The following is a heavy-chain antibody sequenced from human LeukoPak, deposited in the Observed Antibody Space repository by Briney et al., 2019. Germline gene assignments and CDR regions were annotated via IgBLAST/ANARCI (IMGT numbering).Heavy chain of an antibody. CDR3: AKGDSSGWYLSWFDP. CDR2: ISSSSSGSTI. D-gene: IGHD6-19*01. V-gene: IGHV3-48*02. J-gene: IGHJ5*02. CDR1: GFTLRSYS. Sequence: GGSLRLSCAASGFTLRSYSMNWVRQAPGKGLEWVSYISSSSSGSTIYYADSVKGRFTISRDNAKNSLYLQMNSLRDEDTAVYYCAKGDSSGWYLSWFDPWGQGTLVTVSS.